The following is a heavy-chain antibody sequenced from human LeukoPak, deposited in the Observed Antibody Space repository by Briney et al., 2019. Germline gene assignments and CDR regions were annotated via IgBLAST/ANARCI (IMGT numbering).Heavy chain of an antibody. J-gene: IGHJ4*02. CDR3: ARDFGGNYYYFDY. D-gene: IGHD2-21*01. CDR1: GFTFSGSA. V-gene: IGHV3-73*01. CDR2: IRSKANSYAT. Sequence: GGSLRLSCAASGFTFSGSAIHWVRQASGKGLEWVGRIRSKANSYATAYAASVKGRFTISRDDSKNTAYLQMNSLRAEDTAVYYCARDFGGNYYYFDYWGQGTLVTVSS.